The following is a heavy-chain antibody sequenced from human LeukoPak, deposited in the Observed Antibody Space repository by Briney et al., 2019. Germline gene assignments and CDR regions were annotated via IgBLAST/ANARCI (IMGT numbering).Heavy chain of an antibody. CDR1: GGSISNYY. CDR2: IYHSGST. D-gene: IGHD5-18*01. CDR3: ARSTQENSTSFDY. V-gene: IGHV4-59*01. J-gene: IGHJ4*02. Sequence: SETLSLTCTVSGGSISNYYWSWIRQPPGKGLEYIGFIYHSGSTNYNPSLKSRVTMSVDKSKNQCSLRLSSVTAADTAIYFCARSTQENSTSFDYWGQGTLVTVSS.